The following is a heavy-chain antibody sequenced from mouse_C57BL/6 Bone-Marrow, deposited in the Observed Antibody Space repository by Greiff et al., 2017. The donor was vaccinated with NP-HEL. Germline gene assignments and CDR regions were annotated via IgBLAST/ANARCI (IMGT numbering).Heavy chain of an antibody. V-gene: IGHV5-4*01. CDR2: ISDGGSYT. D-gene: IGHD2-3*01. CDR3: ARDYEPY. CDR1: GFTFSSYG. Sequence: EVMLVESGGDLVKPGGSLKLSCAASGFTFSSYGMSWVRQTPDKRLEWVATISDGGSYTYYPDNVKGRFTISRDNAKNNLYLQMSHLKSEDTAMYYCARDYEPYWGQGTLVTVSA. J-gene: IGHJ3*01.